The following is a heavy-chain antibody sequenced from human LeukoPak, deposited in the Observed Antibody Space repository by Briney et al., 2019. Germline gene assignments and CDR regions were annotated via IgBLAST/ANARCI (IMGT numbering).Heavy chain of an antibody. CDR3: ARMLCLVRGVGQYYYYGMDV. D-gene: IGHD3-10*01. CDR2: MNPNSGNT. Sequence: ASVKVSCKASGYTFTSYDINWVRQATGQGLEWMGWMNPNSGNTGYAQKFQGRVTMTRNTSISTAYMELSSLRSEDTAVYYCARMLCLVRGVGQYYYYGMDVWGQGTTVTVSS. J-gene: IGHJ6*02. V-gene: IGHV1-8*01. CDR1: GYTFTSYD.